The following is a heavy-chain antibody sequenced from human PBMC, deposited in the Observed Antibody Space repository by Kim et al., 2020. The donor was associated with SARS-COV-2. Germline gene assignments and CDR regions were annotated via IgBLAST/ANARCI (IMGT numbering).Heavy chain of an antibody. Sequence: ADAGKGRFTISRDNSKNTLYLQMNSLRAEDTAVYYCARGGGATITSWGQGTLVTVSS. V-gene: IGHV3-74*01. J-gene: IGHJ5*02. CDR3: ARGGGATITS. D-gene: IGHD5-12*01.